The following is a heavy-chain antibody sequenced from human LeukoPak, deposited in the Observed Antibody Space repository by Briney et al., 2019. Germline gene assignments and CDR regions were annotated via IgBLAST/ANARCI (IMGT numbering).Heavy chain of an antibody. D-gene: IGHD4-17*01. J-gene: IGHJ3*02. CDR1: GFTFSSYW. V-gene: IGHV3-74*01. Sequence: PGGSLRLSCAASGFTFSSYWMHWVRQAPGKGLVWVSRINSDGSSTSYADSVKGRFTISRDNAKNTLYLQMNSLRAEDTAVYYCASYRLRYAFDIWGQGTMVTVSS. CDR2: INSDGSST. CDR3: ASYRLRYAFDI.